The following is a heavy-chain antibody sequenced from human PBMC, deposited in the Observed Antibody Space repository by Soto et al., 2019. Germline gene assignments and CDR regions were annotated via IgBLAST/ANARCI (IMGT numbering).Heavy chain of an antibody. CDR2: INPSGGST. J-gene: IGHJ4*02. CDR3: AIMGNIVVVPVYFDY. CDR1: GYTFTSYY. V-gene: IGHV1-46*01. D-gene: IGHD2-2*01. Sequence: GASVKVSCKASGYTFTSYYMHWVRQAPGQGLEWMGIINPSGGSTSYAQKFQGRVTMTRDTSTSTVYMELSSLRSEDTAVYYCAIMGNIVVVPVYFDYWGQGTLVTVSS.